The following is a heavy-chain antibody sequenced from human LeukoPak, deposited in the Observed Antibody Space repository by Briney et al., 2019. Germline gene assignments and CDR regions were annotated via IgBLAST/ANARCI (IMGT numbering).Heavy chain of an antibody. CDR2: IYYGGST. D-gene: IGHD3-3*01. CDR3: ARGAYDFWSGYSNNYYMDV. Sequence: SETLSLTCTVSGGSISSYYWSWIRQPPGKGLEWIGYIYYGGSTNYNPSLKSRVTISVDTSKNQFSLKLSSVTAADTAVYYCARGAYDFWSGYSNNYYMDVWGKGTTVTVSS. J-gene: IGHJ6*03. CDR1: GGSISSYY. V-gene: IGHV4-59*01.